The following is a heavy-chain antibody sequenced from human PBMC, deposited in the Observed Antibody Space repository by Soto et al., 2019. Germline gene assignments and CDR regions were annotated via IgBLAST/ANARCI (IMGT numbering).Heavy chain of an antibody. V-gene: IGHV3-23*01. Sequence: EVKLLESGGGLAQPGGSLRLSCVGSGFTFDSYAISWVRQAPGERLQWIAAISGSADGTDYAHSVRGRFTISRDNAKKTVHLQMDSLRVDDTAVYFCAKDTVGGYSFWSGYYSDGLDVWGQGKLVSVS. J-gene: IGHJ3*01. D-gene: IGHD3-3*01. CDR2: ISGSADGT. CDR1: GFTFDSYA. CDR3: AKDTVGGYSFWSGYYSDGLDV.